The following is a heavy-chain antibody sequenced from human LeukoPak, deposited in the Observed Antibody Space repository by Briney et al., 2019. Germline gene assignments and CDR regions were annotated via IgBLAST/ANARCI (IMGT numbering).Heavy chain of an antibody. CDR2: IYHSGST. V-gene: IGHV4-38-2*02. J-gene: IGHJ4*02. D-gene: IGHD5-18*01. Sequence: WETLSLTCAVSGYSISSGYYWGWIRQPPGKGLEWIGSIYHSGSTYYNPSLKSRVTISVDTSKNQFSLKLSSVTAADTAVYYCARDSGYSYGPRYYFDYWGQGTLVTVSS. CDR3: ARDSGYSYGPRYYFDY. CDR1: GYSISSGYY.